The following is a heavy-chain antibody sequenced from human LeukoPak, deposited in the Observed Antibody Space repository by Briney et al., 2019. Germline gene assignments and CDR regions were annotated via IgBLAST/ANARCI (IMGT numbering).Heavy chain of an antibody. J-gene: IGHJ4*02. CDR1: GFTFSSYS. CDR2: ISSSSSTI. D-gene: IGHD2-2*01. V-gene: IGHV3-48*01. Sequence: TGGSLRLSCAASGFTFSSYSMNWVRQAPGKGLEWVSYISSSSSTIYYADSVKGRFTIFRDNAKNSLYLQMNSLRAEDTAVYYCARDRCSSTSCGFDYWGQGTLVTVSS. CDR3: ARDRCSSTSCGFDY.